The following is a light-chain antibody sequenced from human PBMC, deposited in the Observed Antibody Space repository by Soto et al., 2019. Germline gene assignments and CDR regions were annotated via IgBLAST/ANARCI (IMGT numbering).Light chain of an antibody. Sequence: EIVLTQSPGTLSLSPGERATLSFRASQSVSSTYLAWYQQKPGQPPRLLVFRTSNRATGIPDRFSGSGSGTDFTLTISRLEPEDSAVYYCQQYDGSPWTFGQGTKVDIK. V-gene: IGKV3-20*01. CDR3: QQYDGSPWT. J-gene: IGKJ1*01. CDR1: QSVSSTY. CDR2: RTS.